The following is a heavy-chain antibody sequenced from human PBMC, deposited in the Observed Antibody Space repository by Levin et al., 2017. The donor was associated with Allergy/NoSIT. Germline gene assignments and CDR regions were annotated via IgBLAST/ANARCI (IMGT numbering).Heavy chain of an antibody. Sequence: SETLSLTCTVSGGSISSYYWSWIRQPPGKGLEWIGHIYYSGSTNYNASLKSRVTISVDTSKNQFSLKLSSVTAADTAVYYCARRRDSFDIWGQGTMVTVSS. CDR2: IYYSGST. J-gene: IGHJ3*02. V-gene: IGHV4-59*08. CDR3: ARRRDSFDI. D-gene: IGHD3-22*01. CDR1: GGSISSYY.